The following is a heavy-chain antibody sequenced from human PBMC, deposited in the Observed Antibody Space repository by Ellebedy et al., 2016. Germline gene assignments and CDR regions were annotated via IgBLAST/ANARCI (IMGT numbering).Heavy chain of an antibody. J-gene: IGHJ3*02. CDR3: AKDYRYCSGGSCYGDAFDI. Sequence: GGSLRLXXAASGFTFSSYAMSWVRQAPGKGLEWVSAISGSGGSTYYADSVKGRFTISRDNSKSTLYLQMNSLRAEDTAVYYCAKDYRYCSGGSCYGDAFDIWGQGTMVTVSS. V-gene: IGHV3-23*01. CDR2: ISGSGGST. D-gene: IGHD2-15*01. CDR1: GFTFSSYA.